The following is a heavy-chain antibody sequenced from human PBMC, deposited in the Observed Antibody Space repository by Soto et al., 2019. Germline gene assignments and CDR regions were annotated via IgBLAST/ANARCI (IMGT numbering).Heavy chain of an antibody. D-gene: IGHD3-22*01. CDR1: GGTFSSYA. J-gene: IGHJ3*02. Sequence: GASVKVSCKASGGTFSSYAISWVRQAPGQGLEWKGGIIPIFGTANYAQKFQGRVTITADESTSTAYLELSSLRSEDTAVYYCARYYYDSSGYYGSGRYAFDIWGQGTMVTVSS. V-gene: IGHV1-69*13. CDR3: ARYYYDSSGYYGSGRYAFDI. CDR2: IIPIFGTA.